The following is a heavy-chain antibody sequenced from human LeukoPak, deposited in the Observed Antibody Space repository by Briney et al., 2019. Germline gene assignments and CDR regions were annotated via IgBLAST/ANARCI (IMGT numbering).Heavy chain of an antibody. V-gene: IGHV3-69-1*01. CDR1: GFTFTDYT. CDR3: ARGQSRYFDWYLGSFDY. CDR2: ITARV. J-gene: IGHJ4*02. D-gene: IGHD3-9*01. Sequence: GGSLRLSCVASGFTFTDYTLNWVRQAPGKGLEWVSSITARVNYADSVRGRFSVSTDIAKNSAFLQMNSLRADDTAVYYRARGQSRYFDWYLGSFDYWGQGTLVTVSS.